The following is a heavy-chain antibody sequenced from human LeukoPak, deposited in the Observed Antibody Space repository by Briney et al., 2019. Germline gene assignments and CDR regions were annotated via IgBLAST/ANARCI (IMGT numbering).Heavy chain of an antibody. V-gene: IGHV1-69*13. Sequence: ASVKVSCKASGGTFSSYAISWVRQAPGQGLEWMGGIIPILGTANYAQKFQGRVTITADESTSTAYMELSSLRSEDTAVYYCAKDDDWGRYKHWGQGTLVTVSS. CDR3: AKDDDWGRYKH. J-gene: IGHJ1*01. CDR2: IIPILGTA. CDR1: GGTFSSYA. D-gene: IGHD3-16*01.